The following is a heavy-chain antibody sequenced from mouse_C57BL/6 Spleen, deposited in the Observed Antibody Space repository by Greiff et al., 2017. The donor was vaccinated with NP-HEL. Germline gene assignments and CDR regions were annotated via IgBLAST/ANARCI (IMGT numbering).Heavy chain of an antibody. CDR3: AKYDYDGSFAY. CDR2: IDPSDSYT. D-gene: IGHD2-4*01. CDR1: GYTFTSYW. J-gene: IGHJ3*01. Sequence: QVQLKQSGAELVMPGASVKLSCKASGYTFTSYWMHWVKQRPGQGLEWIGEIDPSDSYTNYNQKFKGKSTLTVDKSSSTAYMQLSSLTSEDSAVYYCAKYDYDGSFAYWGQGTLVTVSA. V-gene: IGHV1-69*01.